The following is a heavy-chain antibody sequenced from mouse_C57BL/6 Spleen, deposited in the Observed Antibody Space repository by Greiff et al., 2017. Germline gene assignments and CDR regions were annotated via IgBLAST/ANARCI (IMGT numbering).Heavy chain of an antibody. CDR3: ARKGGYDYGGYFGV. D-gene: IGHD2-4*01. J-gene: IGHJ1*03. CDR1: GYAFTNYW. Sequence: VQLQQSGAELVRPGTSVKVSCKASGYAFTNYWIEWVKQRPGQGLEWIGVINPGSGGTNYNEKFKGKATLTADKSSSTAYMQLSSLTSEDSAVYFCARKGGYDYGGYFGVWGTGTTVTVSS. CDR2: INPGSGGT. V-gene: IGHV1-54*01.